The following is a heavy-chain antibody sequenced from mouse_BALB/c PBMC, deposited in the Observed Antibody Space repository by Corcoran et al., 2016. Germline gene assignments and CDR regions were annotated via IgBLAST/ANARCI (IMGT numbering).Heavy chain of an antibody. D-gene: IGHD2-1*01. V-gene: IGHV3-6*02. J-gene: IGHJ4*01. CDR1: GYSITSGYY. CDR2: ISYDGSN. Sequence: DVQVQESGTGLVKPSQSLSLTCSVTGYSITSGYYWNWIRQFPGNKLEWMGYISYDGSNNYNPSLKNRISITRDTSKNQFFLKLNSVTTEDTATYYCASLYGNLYYAMDYWGQGTSVTVSS. CDR3: ASLYGNLYYAMDY.